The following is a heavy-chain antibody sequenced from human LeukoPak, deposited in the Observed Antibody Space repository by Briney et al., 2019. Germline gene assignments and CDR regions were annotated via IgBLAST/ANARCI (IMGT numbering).Heavy chain of an antibody. Sequence: GASVQVSCKASGGTFSSYAISSVRQAPGQGLEWMGRIIPILGIANYAQKFQGRVTITADKSTSTAYMELSSLRSEDTAVYYCAREAGMIVAYGMDVWGQGTTVTVSS. CDR3: AREAGMIVAYGMDV. CDR2: IIPILGIA. D-gene: IGHD3-22*01. V-gene: IGHV1-69*04. CDR1: GGTFSSYA. J-gene: IGHJ6*02.